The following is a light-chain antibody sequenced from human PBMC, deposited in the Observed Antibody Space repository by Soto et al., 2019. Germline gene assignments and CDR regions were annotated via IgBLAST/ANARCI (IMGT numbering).Light chain of an antibody. J-gene: IGKJ1*01. CDR2: GSS. CDR3: LQYNNWPRT. Sequence: EIVLTQSPATLSLSPGERATLSCRASQSVRTYLAWYQQKPGQAPRLLIYGSSTRATGLPARFSGSGSGTEFTLTISSLQSEDFAVYYCLQYNNWPRTFGQGTKVDIK. CDR1: QSVRTY. V-gene: IGKV3-15*01.